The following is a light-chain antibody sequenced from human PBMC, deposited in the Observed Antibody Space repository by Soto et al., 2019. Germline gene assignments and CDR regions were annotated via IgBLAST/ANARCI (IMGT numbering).Light chain of an antibody. CDR1: QYISTY. Sequence: IQMTQSPSSLSASVGDRVTIICRASQYISTYLNWYQQRPGRAPTVVIYDASNLQRGVPSRFSGSGSGTDFTLTITNLQPEDFATYYCPQSYSTRRVFSFGPGTKVEI. CDR2: DAS. V-gene: IGKV1-39*01. CDR3: PQSYSTRRVFS. J-gene: IGKJ3*01.